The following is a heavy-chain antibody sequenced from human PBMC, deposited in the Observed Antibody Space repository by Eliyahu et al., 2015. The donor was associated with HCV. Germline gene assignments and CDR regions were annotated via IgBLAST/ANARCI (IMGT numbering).Heavy chain of an antibody. Sequence: QVQLQESGPGLVKPSQTLSLTCTVSGGSISSGDXYWSWIRQPPGKGLEWIGYIYYSGSTYYNPSLKSRVTISVDTSKNQFSLKLSSVTAADTAVYYCARGSRSMGYRGDFFFDYWGQGTLVTVSS. V-gene: IGHV4-30-4*01. CDR3: ARGSRSMGYRGDFFFDY. CDR2: IYYSGST. D-gene: IGHD4-17*01. J-gene: IGHJ4*02. CDR1: GGSISSGDXY.